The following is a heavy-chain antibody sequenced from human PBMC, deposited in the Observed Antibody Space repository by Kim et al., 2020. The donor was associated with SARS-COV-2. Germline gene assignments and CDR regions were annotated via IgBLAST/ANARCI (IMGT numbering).Heavy chain of an antibody. J-gene: IGHJ6*02. V-gene: IGHV3-9*01. Sequence: GGSLRLSCAASGFSFYDYAMHWVRQVPGKGLEWVSGISWNSGIIAYADSVKGRFTVSRDNAKNSLYLQMDSLRPEDTAFYYCAKGLSTVTSYGMDVWGQGTTVTVSS. D-gene: IGHD4-17*01. CDR2: ISWNSGII. CDR1: GFSFYDYA. CDR3: AKGLSTVTSYGMDV.